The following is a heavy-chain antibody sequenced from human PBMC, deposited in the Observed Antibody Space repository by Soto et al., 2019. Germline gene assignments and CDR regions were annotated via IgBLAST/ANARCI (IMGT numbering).Heavy chain of an antibody. CDR2: IIPIFGTS. V-gene: IGHV1-69*06. J-gene: IGHJ6*02. Sequence: QVQLVQSGAEVKKPGSSVKVSCKASGGTFSSYAISWVRQAPGQGLEWMGGIIPIFGTSNYAQKFQGRVTITAEKSTCTAYFELSSLSSEDTAVYYFSREGPGIAAAVPYCYGMDVWGQGTTVTVSS. CDR3: SREGPGIAAAVPYCYGMDV. CDR1: GGTFSSYA. D-gene: IGHD6-13*01.